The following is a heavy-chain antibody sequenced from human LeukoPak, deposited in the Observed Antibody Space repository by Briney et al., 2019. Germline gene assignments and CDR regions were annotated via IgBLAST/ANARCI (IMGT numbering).Heavy chain of an antibody. CDR1: GFTFRSYG. V-gene: IGHV3-23*01. CDR3: AKSFRSTSLDY. CDR2: ISGSGDST. D-gene: IGHD2-2*01. J-gene: IGHJ4*02. Sequence: GGSLRLSCAASGFTFRSYGMTWVRQAPGKGLEWVSAISGSGDSTYYADSVKGRFTISRDNSRNTLYLQMNSLRAGDTAVYYCAKSFRSTSLDYWGQGTLVTVSS.